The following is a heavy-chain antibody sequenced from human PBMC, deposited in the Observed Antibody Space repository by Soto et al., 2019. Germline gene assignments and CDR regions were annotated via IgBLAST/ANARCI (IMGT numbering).Heavy chain of an antibody. CDR1: GYTFTSYG. Sequence: ASVKVSCKASGYTFTSYGISWVRQAPGQGLEWMGWISAYNGNTNYAQKLQGRVTMTTDTSTSTAYVELRSLRSDDTAVYYCARDGLIAAAPFDPWGQGTLVTVSS. J-gene: IGHJ5*02. D-gene: IGHD6-13*01. CDR3: ARDGLIAAAPFDP. V-gene: IGHV1-18*01. CDR2: ISAYNGNT.